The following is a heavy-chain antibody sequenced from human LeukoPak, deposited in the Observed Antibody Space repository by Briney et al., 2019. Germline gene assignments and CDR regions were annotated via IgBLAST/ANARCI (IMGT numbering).Heavy chain of an antibody. CDR3: ATSHSHSSGWYYAGGFDY. CDR2: IHYSGST. CDR1: GGSISSGGYY. V-gene: IGHV4-31*03. Sequence: NTSETLSLTCTVSGGSISSGGYYWSWIRQHPGKGLEWIGYIHYSGSTYYNPSLKSRVTISVDTSKNQFSLKLSSVTAADTAVYYCATSHSHSSGWYYAGGFDYWGQGTLVTVSS. J-gene: IGHJ4*02. D-gene: IGHD6-19*01.